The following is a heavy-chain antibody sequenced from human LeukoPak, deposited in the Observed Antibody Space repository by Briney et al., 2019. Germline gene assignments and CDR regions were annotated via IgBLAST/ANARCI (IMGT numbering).Heavy chain of an antibody. CDR1: GFTFSSYA. CDR3: ARDQQQLSIDY. Sequence: GGSLRLSCAASGFTFSSYAMYLVRQAPGHGLAWVAVISYDGSNKYYADSVKGRFTISRDNSKNTLYLQMNSLRAADTAVYYCARDQQQLSIDYWGQGTLVTVSS. CDR2: ISYDGSNK. D-gene: IGHD6-13*01. V-gene: IGHV3-30*04. J-gene: IGHJ4*02.